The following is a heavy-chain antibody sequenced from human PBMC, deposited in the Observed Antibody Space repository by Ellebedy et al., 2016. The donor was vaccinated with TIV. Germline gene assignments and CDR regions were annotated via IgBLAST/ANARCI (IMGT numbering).Heavy chain of an antibody. J-gene: IGHJ6*02. CDR3: ASGVVVTASRYYYYGMDV. V-gene: IGHV1-69*13. CDR1: AGTFSSYA. D-gene: IGHD2-21*02. CDR2: IIPIFGTA. Sequence: AASVKVSCKASAGTFSSYAVSWVRQAPGQGLEWMGGIIPIFGTANYAQKFQGRVTITADESTSTAYMELSSLRSEDTAVYYCASGVVVTASRYYYYGMDVWGQGTTVTVSS.